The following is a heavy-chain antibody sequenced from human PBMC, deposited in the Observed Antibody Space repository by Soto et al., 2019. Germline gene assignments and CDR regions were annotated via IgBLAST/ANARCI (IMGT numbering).Heavy chain of an antibody. Sequence: EGSLRLSCAASGFTFSSYAMHWVRQAPGKGLEWVAVISYDGSNKYYADSVKGLFTISTHNSKNSLYLQMNSLRAEDTALYYCARSPSLDTAMVTFYFYYWGQGTTVTASS. V-gene: IGHV3-30-3*01. J-gene: IGHJ4*02. CDR1: GFTFSSYA. CDR2: ISYDGSNK. D-gene: IGHD5-18*01. CDR3: ARSPSLDTAMVTFYFYY.